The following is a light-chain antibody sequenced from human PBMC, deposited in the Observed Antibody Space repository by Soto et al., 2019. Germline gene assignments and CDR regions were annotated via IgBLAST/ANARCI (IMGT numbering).Light chain of an antibody. Sequence: QSALTQPRSVSGSPGQSVTISCTGTSSDVGGYNYVSWYQHHPGKAPKLLIYGNDERPSGVPDRFSGSKSGTSASLAISGLQSEDEADYYCAAWDDSLNGVLFGGGTKLTVL. V-gene: IGLV2-11*01. J-gene: IGLJ2*01. CDR2: GND. CDR1: SSDVGGYNY. CDR3: AAWDDSLNGVL.